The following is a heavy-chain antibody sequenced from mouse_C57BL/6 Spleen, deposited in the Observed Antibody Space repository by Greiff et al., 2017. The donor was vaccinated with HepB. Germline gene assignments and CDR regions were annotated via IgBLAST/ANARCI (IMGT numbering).Heavy chain of an antibody. CDR1: GYTFTSYW. V-gene: IGHV1-50*01. CDR3: ARVITARYFDV. CDR2: IDPSDSYT. J-gene: IGHJ1*03. D-gene: IGHD1-2*01. Sequence: QVQLQQPGAELVKPGASVKLSCKASGYTFTSYWMQWVKQRPGQGLEWIGEIDPSDSYTNYNQKFKGKATLTVDTSASTAYMQLSSLTSEDSAVYYDARVITARYFDVWGTVTTVTVSS.